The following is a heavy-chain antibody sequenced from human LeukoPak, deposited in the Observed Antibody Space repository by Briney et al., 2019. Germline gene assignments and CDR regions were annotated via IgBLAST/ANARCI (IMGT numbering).Heavy chain of an antibody. CDR2: ISAYNGNT. D-gene: IGHD3-22*01. CDR1: GYTFTSYY. J-gene: IGHJ4*02. CDR3: ARVHETYYYDSSGYPPDDY. Sequence: ASVKVSCKASGYTFTSYYMHWVRRAPGQGLEWMGWISAYNGNTNYAQKLQGRVTMTTDTSTSTAYMELRSLRSDDTAVYYCARVHETYYYDSSGYPPDDYWGQGTLVTVSS. V-gene: IGHV1-18*04.